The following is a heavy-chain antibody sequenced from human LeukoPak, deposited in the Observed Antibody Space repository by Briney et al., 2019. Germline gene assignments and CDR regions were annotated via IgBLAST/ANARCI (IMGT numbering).Heavy chain of an antibody. V-gene: IGHV3-9*01. CDR1: GFRFDGYA. Sequence: TGGSLRLSCAASGFRFDGYAMHWVRQAPGEGLEWVSGISWNSDSVGCADSVKGRFTISRDNAKNSLYLQMNSLRAEDTALYYCAKDRGAAAIDYFDYWGQGTLVTVSS. J-gene: IGHJ4*02. CDR2: ISWNSDSV. CDR3: AKDRGAAAIDYFDY. D-gene: IGHD6-13*01.